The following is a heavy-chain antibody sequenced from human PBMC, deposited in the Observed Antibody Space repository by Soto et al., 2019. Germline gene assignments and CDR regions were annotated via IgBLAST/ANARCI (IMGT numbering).Heavy chain of an antibody. CDR1: GYTFTRYV. Sequence: QGHLVQSGAEVKKPGASVKVSCKASGYTFTRYVISLVRQAPGQGLEWMGWISGYNGDTNYAQNLQGRVTMTIDTSTTTAYMELRSLTSDDTAVSYCAKNGQPPYYYYVLDVWGQGTTVTVSS. J-gene: IGHJ6*02. CDR2: ISGYNGDT. D-gene: IGHD2-8*01. V-gene: IGHV1-18*01. CDR3: AKNGQPPYYYYVLDV.